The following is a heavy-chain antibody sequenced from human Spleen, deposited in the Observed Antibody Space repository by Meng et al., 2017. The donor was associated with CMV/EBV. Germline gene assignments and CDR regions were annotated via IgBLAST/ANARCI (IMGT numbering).Heavy chain of an antibody. CDR1: GFSFSSYT. CDR2: ISGSRKYI. J-gene: IGHJ4*02. D-gene: IGHD1-7*01. Sequence: LSLTCAASGFSFSSYTMNWVRQAPGKGLEWVSSISGSRKYIYYADSVKGRFTISRDNAQNSLYLQMNSLRAEDTAVYYCARDIRWNYGPGYWGQGTLVTVSS. V-gene: IGHV3-21*01. CDR3: ARDIRWNYGPGY.